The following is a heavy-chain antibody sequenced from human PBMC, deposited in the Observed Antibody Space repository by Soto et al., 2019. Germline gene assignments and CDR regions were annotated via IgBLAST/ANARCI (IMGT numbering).Heavy chain of an antibody. Sequence: PGGSLRLSCAASGFTFSSYGMHWVRQAPGKGLEWVAVIWYDGSNKYYADSVKGRFTISRDNSKNTLYLQMNSLRAEDTAVYYCAREGMLGEVATNPFTNHYYGMDVWGQGTTDTVSS. CDR2: IWYDGSNK. D-gene: IGHD5-12*01. CDR1: GFTFSSYG. CDR3: AREGMLGEVATNPFTNHYYGMDV. J-gene: IGHJ6*02. V-gene: IGHV3-33*01.